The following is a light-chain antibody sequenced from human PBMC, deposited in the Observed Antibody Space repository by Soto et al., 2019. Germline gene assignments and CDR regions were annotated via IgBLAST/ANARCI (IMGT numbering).Light chain of an antibody. Sequence: EIVMTQSPATLSVSPGERATLSCRASQSVRISLAWYQQKPGQAPRLLIYGASTRANGIPARFSGSGSGTEFTLTISSLQSEDFAVYYCQQYDTWPPRYTFGQGTKVEIK. J-gene: IGKJ2*01. CDR1: QSVRIS. V-gene: IGKV3-15*01. CDR3: QQYDTWPPRYT. CDR2: GAS.